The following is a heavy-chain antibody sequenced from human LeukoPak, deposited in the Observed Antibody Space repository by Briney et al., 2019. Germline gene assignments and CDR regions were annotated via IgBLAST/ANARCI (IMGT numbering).Heavy chain of an antibody. CDR2: ISGSGGST. J-gene: IGHJ3*02. CDR3: AKDWDIVATITGDAFDI. V-gene: IGHV3-23*01. CDR1: GFTFSSYA. Sequence: GGSLRLSCAASGFTFSSYAMSWVRQAPGKRLEWVSAISGSGGSTYYADSVKGRFTISRDNSKNTLYLQMNSLRAEDTAVYYCAKDWDIVATITGDAFDIWGQGTMVTVSS. D-gene: IGHD5-12*01.